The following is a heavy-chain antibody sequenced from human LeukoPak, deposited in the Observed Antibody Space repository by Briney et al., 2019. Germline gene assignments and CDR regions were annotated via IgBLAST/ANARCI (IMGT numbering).Heavy chain of an antibody. D-gene: IGHD4-17*01. CDR3: ARGPYGDYVGY. CDR1: GGSFSGYY. CDR2: INHSGST. V-gene: IGHV4-34*01. Sequence: KPSETLSLTCAVYGGSFSGYYWSWIRQPPGKGLEWIGEINHSGSTNYNPSLKSRVTISVDTSKNQFSLKLSSVTAADTAVYYCARGPYGDYVGYWGQGTLVTVSS. J-gene: IGHJ4*02.